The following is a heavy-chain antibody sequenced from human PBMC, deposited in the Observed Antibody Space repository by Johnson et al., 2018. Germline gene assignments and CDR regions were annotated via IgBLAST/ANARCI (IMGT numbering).Heavy chain of an antibody. CDR3: AKAGSSGSYLDAFDL. CDR1: GFIFTSYW. Sequence: VQLVQSGGGLVQPGGSLRLSCAASGFIFTSYWISWVRQAPGKGLEWVANIKPDGSEKYYVASVKGRFAISRDNGKNSLYLKMNSLRPEDTALDYCAKAGSSGSYLDAFDLWGQGTMVTVSS. D-gene: IGHD1-26*01. CDR2: IKPDGSEK. J-gene: IGHJ3*01. V-gene: IGHV3-7*03.